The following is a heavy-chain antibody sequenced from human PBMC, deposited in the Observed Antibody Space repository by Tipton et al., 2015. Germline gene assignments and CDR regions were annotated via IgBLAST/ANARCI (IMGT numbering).Heavy chain of an antibody. J-gene: IGHJ5*02. V-gene: IGHV4-4*07. CDR1: GDSIRNYH. D-gene: IGHD2-15*01. Sequence: VKPSETLSLTCSVSGDSIRNYHWSWIRQPAGKGLEWIGRIFVSGSVAYSPSVKTRVTMSVDTSKNQFSLKLTSVSAADTAIYYCARYIVPNWFDPWGQGILVTFSS. CDR2: IFVSGSV. CDR3: ARYIVPNWFDP.